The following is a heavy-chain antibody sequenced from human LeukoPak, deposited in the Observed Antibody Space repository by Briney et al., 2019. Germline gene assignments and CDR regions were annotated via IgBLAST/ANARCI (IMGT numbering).Heavy chain of an antibody. CDR2: ISDGGLNT. J-gene: IGHJ4*01. Sequence: GRSLRLSCAASGISFGSSAFSWVRESPEKGLEWVSAISDGGLNTYYANSVKGRFTISRDDSKTTIFLQMNNLRVDDTALYYCATGRGVLRGFDYWGPGTLITVSS. CDR3: ATGRGVLRGFDY. D-gene: IGHD3-16*01. CDR1: GISFGSSA. V-gene: IGHV3-23*01.